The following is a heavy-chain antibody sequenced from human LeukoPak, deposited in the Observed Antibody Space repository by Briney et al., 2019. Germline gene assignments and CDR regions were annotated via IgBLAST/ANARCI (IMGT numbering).Heavy chain of an antibody. D-gene: IGHD5-18*01. CDR1: GGSISSSSYY. J-gene: IGHJ4*02. V-gene: IGHV4-39*01. CDR2: IYYSGST. Sequence: PSETLSLTCTVSGGSISSSSYYWGWIRQPPGKGLECVGTIYYSGSTSYNPSLKIRVPISVDTSKKQFPLRLSSVTAADTAVYYCARLPATLAYFDYWGQGTLVTVSS. CDR3: ARLPATLAYFDY.